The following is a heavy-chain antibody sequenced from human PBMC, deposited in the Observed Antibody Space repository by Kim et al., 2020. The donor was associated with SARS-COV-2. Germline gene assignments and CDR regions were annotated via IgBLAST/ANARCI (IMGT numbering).Heavy chain of an antibody. V-gene: IGHV4-59*01. J-gene: IGHJ4*02. CDR3: ARDLTCTNGVCYRALDY. Sequence: LKSRVTISVDTSKNQFSLKLSSVTAADTAVYYCARDLTCTNGVCYRALDYWGQGTLVTVSS. D-gene: IGHD2-8*01.